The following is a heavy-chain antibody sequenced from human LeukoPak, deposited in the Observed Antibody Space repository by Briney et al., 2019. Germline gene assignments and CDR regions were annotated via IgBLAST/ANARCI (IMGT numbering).Heavy chain of an antibody. CDR3: ARASGIYFDF. Sequence: GRSLRLSCAASGFTFNNYAMRWVRHAPGKGLEWVSAISGSGGSTYYADSVKDRFTISRDNSKNTLHLQMNSLRAEDTAVYYCARASGIYFDFWGQGTLVTVSS. V-gene: IGHV3-23*01. CDR2: ISGSGGST. CDR1: GFTFNNYA. D-gene: IGHD1-26*01. J-gene: IGHJ4*02.